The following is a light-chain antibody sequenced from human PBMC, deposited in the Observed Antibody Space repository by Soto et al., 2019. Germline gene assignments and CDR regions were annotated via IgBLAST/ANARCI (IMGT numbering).Light chain of an antibody. V-gene: IGKV3-20*01. CDR1: QHVTTTY. CDR2: GAS. J-gene: IGKJ4*01. CDR3: QQYDSSFT. Sequence: IVLTQSPATLSLSLGERATLSCTASQHVTTTYIAWYQQKFGQAPRLLIYGASTRATGTPDRFTGGGFGTDFTLTISRVEPEDFAVYYCQQYDSSFTFGGGTKVEMK.